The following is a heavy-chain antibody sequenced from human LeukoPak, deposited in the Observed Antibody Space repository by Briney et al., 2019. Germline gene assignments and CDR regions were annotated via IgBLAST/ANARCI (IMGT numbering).Heavy chain of an antibody. D-gene: IGHD1-14*01. J-gene: IGHJ6*03. CDR2: ISGSGGST. Sequence: GGTLRLSCAASGFTSSSYGMSWVRQAPGKGLEWVSAISGSGGSTYYADSVEGRFTISRDNSKNTLYLQMNSLRAEDTAVYYCAKGPGYYYYYYMDVWGKGTTVTISS. V-gene: IGHV3-23*01. CDR3: AKGPGYYYYYYMDV. CDR1: GFTSSSYG.